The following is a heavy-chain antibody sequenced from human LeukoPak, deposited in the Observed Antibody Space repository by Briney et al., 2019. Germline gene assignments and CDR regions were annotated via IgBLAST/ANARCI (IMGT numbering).Heavy chain of an antibody. CDR2: ISYDGSNK. CDR1: GFTFSSYA. D-gene: IGHD4-17*01. CDR3: ARDTVSFYYFDY. J-gene: IGHJ4*02. V-gene: IGHV3-30-3*01. Sequence: GRSLRLSCAASGFTFSSYAMHWVRQAPGKGLEWVAVISYDGSNKYYADSVKGRFTISRDNSKNTLYLQMNSLRAEDTAVYYCARDTVSFYYFDYWGQGTLVTVSS.